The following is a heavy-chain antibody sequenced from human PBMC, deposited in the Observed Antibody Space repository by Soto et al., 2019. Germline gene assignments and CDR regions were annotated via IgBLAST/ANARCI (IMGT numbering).Heavy chain of an antibody. CDR2: VNHSGTT. CDR1: GGSFSGYY. CDR3: ARGIGYCSSINCYSSRRLRFDS. J-gene: IGHJ4*02. V-gene: IGHV4-34*01. D-gene: IGHD2-2*01. Sequence: PSETLSLTCAVYGGSFSGYYWTWIRQSPEKGLEWIGEVNHSGTTYYNPSLKTRVTISVHTPKNQFSLKMSSVTAADTPVYYCARGIGYCSSINCYSSRRLRFDSWGQGTLVTVSS.